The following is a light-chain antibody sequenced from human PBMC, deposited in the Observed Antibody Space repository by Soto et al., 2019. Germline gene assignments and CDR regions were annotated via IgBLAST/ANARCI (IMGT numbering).Light chain of an antibody. CDR1: QRLLHSNGYNY. CDR2: LGS. Sequence: DIVTTQSPLSLPVTPGEPASISCRSSQRLLHSNGYNYLDWYVQKPGQSPQLLIYLGSNRASGVTDRFSVSGSGTDFTLKISRVEAEDVGVYYCMQTLQTPPFTFGPGTKVDVK. CDR3: MQTLQTPPFT. J-gene: IGKJ3*01. V-gene: IGKV2-28*01.